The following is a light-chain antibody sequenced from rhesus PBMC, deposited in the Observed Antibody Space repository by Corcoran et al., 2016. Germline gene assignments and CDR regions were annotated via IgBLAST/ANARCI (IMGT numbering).Light chain of an antibody. V-gene: IGKV1-44*02. CDR2: AAS. CDR3: QQHISHPLT. Sequence: DIQMTQSPSSLSASVGDRVTITCRASQTISTSLAWYQQRPGKVPHLLIYAASSLESGVPSRFSGSGSVTEFTLTISSLQPEDFATYYCQQHISHPLTFGGGTKVEIK. J-gene: IGKJ4*01. CDR1: QTISTS.